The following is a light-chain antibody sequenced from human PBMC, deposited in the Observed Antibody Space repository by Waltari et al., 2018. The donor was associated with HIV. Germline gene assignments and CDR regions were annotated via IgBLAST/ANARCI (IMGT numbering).Light chain of an antibody. J-gene: IGLJ3*02. CDR2: GNS. V-gene: IGLV1-40*01. Sequence: QSVLTQPPSVSGAPGQRVTISCTGSSSNIGAGYDVHWYQPLPGTAPNLLIYGNSNRPSGVPDRFSGSKSGTSASLAITGLQAEDEADYYCQSYDSSLSGVFGGGTKLTVL. CDR1: SSNIGAGYD. CDR3: QSYDSSLSGV.